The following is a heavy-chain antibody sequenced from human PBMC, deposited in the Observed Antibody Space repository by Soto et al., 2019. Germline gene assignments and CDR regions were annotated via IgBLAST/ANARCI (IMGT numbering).Heavy chain of an antibody. CDR2: IIPIFGTA. D-gene: IGHD3-10*01. CDR3: ARDYYGSGSSLLYSYYGMDV. CDR1: GGTFSSYA. J-gene: IGHJ6*02. Sequence: SVKVSCKASGGTFSSYAISWVRQAPGQGLEWMGGIIPIFGTANYAQKFQGRVTITADESTSTAYMELSSLRSEDTAVYYCARDYYGSGSSLLYSYYGMDVWGQGTTVTVSS. V-gene: IGHV1-69*13.